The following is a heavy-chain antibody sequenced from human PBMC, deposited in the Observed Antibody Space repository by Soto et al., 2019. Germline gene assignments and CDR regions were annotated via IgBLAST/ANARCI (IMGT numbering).Heavy chain of an antibody. CDR3: ARDDEGYCSSTSCSRIPYYYYGMDV. Sequence: QVQLVQSGAEVKKPGSSVKVSCKASGGTFSSYAISWVRQAPGQGLEWMGGIIPIFGTANYAQKFQGRVTITADESTSTAYMELSSLRSEDTAVYYCARDDEGYCSSTSCSRIPYYYYGMDVWGQGTTVTVSS. V-gene: IGHV1-69*01. D-gene: IGHD2-2*01. J-gene: IGHJ6*02. CDR2: IIPIFGTA. CDR1: GGTFSSYA.